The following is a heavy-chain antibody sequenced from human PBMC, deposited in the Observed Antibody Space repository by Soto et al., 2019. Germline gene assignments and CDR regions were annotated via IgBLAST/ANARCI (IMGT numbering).Heavy chain of an antibody. J-gene: IGHJ4*02. CDR2: ISLDGVNK. V-gene: IGHV3-30-3*01. D-gene: IGHD3-9*01. CDR3: ARPIVLGRVPSWHRAFGC. CDR1: GFTFGSYA. Sequence: QVQLVESGGGVVQPGKSLRLSCVASGFTFGSYAMHWVRQAPGKGLEWVAVISLDGVNKYYAESVKGRFTISRDNSKNTLFLQMDSLRIEDTATYYCARPIVLGRVPSWHRAFGCWGQGALVTVSS.